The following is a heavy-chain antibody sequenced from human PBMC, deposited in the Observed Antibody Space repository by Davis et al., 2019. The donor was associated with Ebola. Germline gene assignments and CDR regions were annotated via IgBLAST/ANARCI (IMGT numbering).Heavy chain of an antibody. V-gene: IGHV1-46*01. Sequence: ASVKVSCKASAYNFIEFFFHWVRQAPGQGLEWMGIINPSGGSTTYAQKFQGRVTMTRDTSTRTVYMELSSLRSEDAAVYYCARGRGHYEYSGGDYWGQGTLVTVSS. CDR2: INPSGGST. D-gene: IGHD2-21*01. J-gene: IGHJ4*02. CDR3: ARGRGHYEYSGGDY. CDR1: AYNFIEFF.